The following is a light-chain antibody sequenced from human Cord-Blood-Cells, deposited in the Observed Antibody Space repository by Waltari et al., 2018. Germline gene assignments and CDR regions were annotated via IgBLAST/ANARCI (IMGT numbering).Light chain of an antibody. Sequence: QSALTQPASVSGSPGQSITISCTGTSSDVGGYNYVSWYQQHPGKAPKLMIYEVSNRPSWVSNRFSGSKSGNTAYLTISGLQAEDDADYYCSSYTSSSTLVFGVGTKLTVL. V-gene: IGLV2-14*01. J-gene: IGLJ2*01. CDR2: EVS. CDR3: SSYTSSSTLV. CDR1: SSDVGGYNY.